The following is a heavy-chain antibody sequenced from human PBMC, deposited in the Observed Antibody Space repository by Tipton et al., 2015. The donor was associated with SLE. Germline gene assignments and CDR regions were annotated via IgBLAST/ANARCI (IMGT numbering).Heavy chain of an antibody. V-gene: IGHV4-39*07. D-gene: IGHD1-26*01. CDR2: LYYGGST. CDR3: VTKTGSYSDY. Sequence: TLSLTCSVSGASITDNTYYWCWIRQAPGKGLEWIGSLYYGGSTYYNPSLKSRVTISGDTSRNQFSLKLSSVTAADTAVYYCVTKTGSYSDYWGRGTLLTVSS. CDR1: GASITDNTYY. J-gene: IGHJ4*02.